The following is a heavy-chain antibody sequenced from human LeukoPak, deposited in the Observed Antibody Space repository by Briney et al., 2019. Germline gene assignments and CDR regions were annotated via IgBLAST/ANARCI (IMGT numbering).Heavy chain of an antibody. CDR2: ISPIFGTA. CDR3: ARGPRDCSSTSCFYYYMDV. CDR1: GGTFSSYA. V-gene: IGHV1-69*05. J-gene: IGHJ6*03. Sequence: SVKVSCKASGGTFSSYAISWVRQAPGQGLEWMGGISPIFGTANYAQKFQGRVTITTDESTSTAYMELSSLRSEDTAVYYCARGPRDCSSTSCFYYYMDVWGKGTTVTVSS. D-gene: IGHD2-2*01.